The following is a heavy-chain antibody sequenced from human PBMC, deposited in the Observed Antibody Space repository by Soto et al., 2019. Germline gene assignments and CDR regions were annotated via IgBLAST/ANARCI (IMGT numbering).Heavy chain of an antibody. CDR1: GGSISSGGYY. CDR3: ARDRRDYDLWSGPYGMDV. J-gene: IGHJ6*02. CDR2: IYYSGST. Sequence: PSETLSLTCTVSGGSISSGGYYWSWIRQHPGKGLEWIGYIYYSGSTYYNPSLKSRVTISVDTSKNQFSLKLSSVTAADTAVYYCARDRRDYDLWSGPYGMDVWGQGTTVTVSS. V-gene: IGHV4-31*03. D-gene: IGHD3-3*01.